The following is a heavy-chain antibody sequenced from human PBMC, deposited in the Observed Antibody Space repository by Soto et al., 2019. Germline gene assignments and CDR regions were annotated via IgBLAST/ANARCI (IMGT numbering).Heavy chain of an antibody. CDR2: FYDSGSS. V-gene: IGHV4-59*01. CDR1: RGSINKYY. Sequence: PLETLSLTCTVPRGSINKYYWCWIRLPPGKELEWIGYFYDSGSSLYSPSLESRVTITADTSKNQVSLKLSSVTAADTAVSYYTRSSPDGCSGGSCYQGYWGEGTLVT. D-gene: IGHD2-15*01. CDR3: TRSSPDGCSGGSCYQGY. J-gene: IGHJ4*02.